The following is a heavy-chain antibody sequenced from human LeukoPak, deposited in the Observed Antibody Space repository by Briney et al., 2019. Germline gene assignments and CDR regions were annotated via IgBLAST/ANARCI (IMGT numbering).Heavy chain of an antibody. CDR1: GFAFTDYY. CDR3: ARDGAASGTGFFY. Sequence: GGSLRLSCAASGFAFTDYYMSWIRQAPGKGLEWVSYISTGASTISYADSVKGRFTLSRDNAKNSLFLQMNSLRAEDTAVYYCARDGAASGTGFFYWGQGTLVTVSS. CDR2: ISTGASTI. V-gene: IGHV3-11*01. J-gene: IGHJ4*02. D-gene: IGHD6-13*01.